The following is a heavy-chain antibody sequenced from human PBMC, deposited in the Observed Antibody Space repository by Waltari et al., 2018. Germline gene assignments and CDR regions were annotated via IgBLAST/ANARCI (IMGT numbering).Heavy chain of an antibody. V-gene: IGHV1-69*13. J-gene: IGHJ3*01. CDR2: IIPIFSPA. CDR1: GGTFSDSA. D-gene: IGHD2-2*01. Sequence: QVQLVQSGAEVKKPGSSVKVSCKASGGTFSDSAVSWVRPAPGQGLEWMGRIIPIFSPANEAQEFQGRVTITADKTTSTTYMELSSLKFDDTAVYDCARYFSSTTCWKGDYAFAVWGQGTMVTVSS. CDR3: ARYFSSTTCWKGDYAFAV.